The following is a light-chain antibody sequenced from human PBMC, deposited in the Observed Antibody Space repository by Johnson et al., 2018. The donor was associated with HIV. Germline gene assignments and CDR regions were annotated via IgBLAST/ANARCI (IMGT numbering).Light chain of an antibody. J-gene: IGLJ1*01. Sequence: VLTQPPSVSVSLGQMARITCSGEALPKKYAYWYQQKPGQFPVLVIYKDSERPSGIPERFSGSSSGTIVTLTISGLQTGDEADYYCGTWDPSLGAQYVFGSGTNVTVL. CDR1: ALPKKY. CDR2: KDS. CDR3: GTWDPSLGAQYV. V-gene: IGLV3-16*01.